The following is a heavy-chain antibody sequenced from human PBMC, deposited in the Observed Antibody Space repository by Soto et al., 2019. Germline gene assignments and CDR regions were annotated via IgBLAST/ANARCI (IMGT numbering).Heavy chain of an antibody. CDR1: GGSFSFHS. D-gene: IGHD6-19*01. CDR3: ARARSIAVYDS. J-gene: IGHJ4*02. Sequence: SETLSLTCAVYGGSFSFHSWTWIRQPPGKGLEWIGEINHGGSTNYNTSLKSRVTISEDTSKNQFSLKLSSVTAADTAIYYCARARSIAVYDSWGQGTLVTVSP. V-gene: IGHV4-34*01. CDR2: INHGGST.